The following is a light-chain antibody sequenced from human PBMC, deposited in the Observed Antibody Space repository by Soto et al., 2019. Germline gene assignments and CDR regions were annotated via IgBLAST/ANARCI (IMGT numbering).Light chain of an antibody. CDR1: QSISSW. CDR3: QQYNSYSPLFT. J-gene: IGKJ3*01. Sequence: DIQMTQSPSTLSASVGDRVTITCRASQSISSWLAWYQQKPWKAPKLLIYDASSLASGVPSRFSGSGSGTDFTVTISSLQPDDFATYYRQQYNSYSPLFTFGPGTKVDIK. V-gene: IGKV1-5*01. CDR2: DAS.